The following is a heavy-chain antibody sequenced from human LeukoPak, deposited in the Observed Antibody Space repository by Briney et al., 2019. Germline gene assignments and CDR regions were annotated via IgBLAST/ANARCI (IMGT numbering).Heavy chain of an antibody. CDR1: GGSISSYY. J-gene: IGHJ4*02. CDR2: IYYSGST. Sequence: SETLSLTCTVSGGSISSYYWSWIRQPPGKGLEWIGSIYYSGSTYYNPSLKSRVTISVDTSKNQFSLKLSSVTAADTAMYYCARLYCSGGSCYSGLGSADYWGQGTLVTVAS. V-gene: IGHV4-39*01. D-gene: IGHD2-15*01. CDR3: ARLYCSGGSCYSGLGSADY.